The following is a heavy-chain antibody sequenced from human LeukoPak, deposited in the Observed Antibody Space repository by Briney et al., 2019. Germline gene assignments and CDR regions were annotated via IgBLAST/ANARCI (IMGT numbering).Heavy chain of an antibody. D-gene: IGHD5-12*01. V-gene: IGHV1-69*06. J-gene: IGHJ6*03. CDR1: GGTFSSHA. CDR2: IIPIFGTA. Sequence: ASVKVSCKASGGTFSSHAISWVRQAPGQGLEWMGGIIPIFGTANYAQKFQGRVTITADKSTSTAYMELSSLRSEDTAVYYCARGLASGYPGGYYCYYYMDVWGKGTTVTVSS. CDR3: ARGLASGYPGGYYCYYYMDV.